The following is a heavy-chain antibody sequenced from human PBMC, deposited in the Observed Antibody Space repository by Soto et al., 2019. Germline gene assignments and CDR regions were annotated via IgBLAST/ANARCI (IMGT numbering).Heavy chain of an antibody. CDR1: GYTFTSYA. Sequence: ASVKVSCKAFGYTFTSYAIHWVRQAPGQRLEWMGWINAGNGNTKYSQKFQGRVTITRDTSASTAYMELTSLRSEDTAVYYCARDGALGENHYYYGMDVWGQGTTVTVS. V-gene: IGHV1-3*01. D-gene: IGHD3-16*01. J-gene: IGHJ6*02. CDR3: ARDGALGENHYYYGMDV. CDR2: INAGNGNT.